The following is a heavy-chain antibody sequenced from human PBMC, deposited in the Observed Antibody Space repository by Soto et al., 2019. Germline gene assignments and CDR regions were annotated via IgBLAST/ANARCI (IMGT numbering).Heavy chain of an antibody. V-gene: IGHV3-23*01. CDR2: ISGSGGST. CDR3: AKDPRPVYYYYYMDV. J-gene: IGHJ6*03. Sequence: PGGSLRLSCAASGFTFSSYAMSWVRQAPGKGLEWVSAISGSGGSTYYADSVKGRFTISRDNSKNTLYLQMNSLRAEDTAVYYCAKDPRPVYYYYYMDVWGKGTTVTVSS. CDR1: GFTFSSYA.